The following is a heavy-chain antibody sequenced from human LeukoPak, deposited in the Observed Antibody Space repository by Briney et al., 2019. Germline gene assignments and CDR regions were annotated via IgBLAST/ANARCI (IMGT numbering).Heavy chain of an antibody. CDR2: ISGSGGST. D-gene: IGHD3-22*01. CDR1: GLTFSSYA. CDR3: AKQPDYYDSSGYYSL. V-gene: IGHV3-23*01. J-gene: IGHJ4*02. Sequence: GGSLRLSCAASGLTFSSYAMSWVRQAPGKGLEWVSAISGSGGSTYYADSVKGRFTISRDNSKNTLYLQMNSLRAEDTAVYYCAKQPDYYDSSGYYSLWGQGTLVTVSS.